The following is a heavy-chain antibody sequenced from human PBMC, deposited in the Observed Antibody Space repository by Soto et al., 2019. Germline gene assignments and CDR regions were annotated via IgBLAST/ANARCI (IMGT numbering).Heavy chain of an antibody. Sequence: GGSLRLSCAASGFTFSTSGIHWVRQAPGKGLEWVAAIWYDGSNKYYADSVRGRFTISRDNSKNMLYLQMNSLRVEDTAVYYCAREYSSSWPFDYWGQGTLVTVSS. CDR3: AREYSSSWPFDY. D-gene: IGHD6-13*01. V-gene: IGHV3-33*01. CDR1: GFTFSTSG. CDR2: IWYDGSNK. J-gene: IGHJ4*02.